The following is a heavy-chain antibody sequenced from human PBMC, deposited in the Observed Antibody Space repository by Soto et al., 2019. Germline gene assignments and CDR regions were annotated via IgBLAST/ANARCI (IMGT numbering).Heavy chain of an antibody. CDR3: AKDRATGPIDYGMDV. J-gene: IGHJ6*02. CDR2: ISYDGSNK. D-gene: IGHD5-12*01. CDR1: GFTFSSYG. Sequence: GGSLRLSSAASGFTFSSYGMHWVRQAPGKGLEWVAVISYDGSNKYYADSVKGRFTISRDNSKNTLYLQMNSLRAEDTAVYYCAKDRATGPIDYGMDVWGQGTTVTVSS. V-gene: IGHV3-30*18.